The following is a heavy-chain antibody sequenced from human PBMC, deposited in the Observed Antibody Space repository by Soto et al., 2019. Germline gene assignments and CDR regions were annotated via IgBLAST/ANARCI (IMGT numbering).Heavy chain of an antibody. CDR3: ARDTRMRVLWFGELFDY. Sequence: GGSLRLSCAASGFTFSSYSMNWVRQAPGKGLEWVSYISSSSSTIYYADSVKGRFTISRDNAKNSLYLQMNSLRDEDTAVYYCARDTRMRVLWFGELFDYWGQGTLVTVSS. V-gene: IGHV3-48*02. CDR2: ISSSSSTI. CDR1: GFTFSSYS. J-gene: IGHJ4*02. D-gene: IGHD3-10*01.